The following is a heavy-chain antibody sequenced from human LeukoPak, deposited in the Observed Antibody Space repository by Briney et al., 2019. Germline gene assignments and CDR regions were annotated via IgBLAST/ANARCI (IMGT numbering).Heavy chain of an antibody. D-gene: IGHD6-6*01. Sequence: SVKVSCKASGGTFSSYAISWVRQAPGQGLEWMGGIIPIFGTANYAQKFQGRVTITTDESTSTAYMELSSLRSEDTAVYYCARVREQLGYNWFDPWGQGTPVTVSS. CDR1: GGTFSSYA. J-gene: IGHJ5*02. CDR2: IIPIFGTA. CDR3: ARVREQLGYNWFDP. V-gene: IGHV1-69*05.